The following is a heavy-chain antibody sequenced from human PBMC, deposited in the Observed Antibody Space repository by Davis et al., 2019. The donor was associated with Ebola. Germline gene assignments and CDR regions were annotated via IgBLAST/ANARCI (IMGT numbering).Heavy chain of an antibody. Sequence: SQTLSLTCAVYGGSFSGYYWGWIRQPPGKGLEWIGEINHSGSTNYNPSLKSRVTISVDTSKNQFSLKLSSVTAADTAVYYCARAPPRYSSSWDYYYYYMDVWGKGTTVTVSS. J-gene: IGHJ6*03. CDR1: GGSFSGYY. V-gene: IGHV4-34*01. D-gene: IGHD6-13*01. CDR3: ARAPPRYSSSWDYYYYYMDV. CDR2: INHSGST.